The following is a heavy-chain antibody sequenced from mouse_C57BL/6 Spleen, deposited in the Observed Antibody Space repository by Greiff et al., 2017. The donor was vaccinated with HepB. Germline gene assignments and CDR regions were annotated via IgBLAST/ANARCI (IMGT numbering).Heavy chain of an antibody. V-gene: IGHV1-81*01. J-gene: IGHJ4*01. Sequence: QVQLKESGAELARPGASVKLSCKASGYTFTSYGISWVKQRPGQGLEWIGEIYPRSGNTYYNEKFKGKATLTADKSSSTAYMKLRSLTSEDSAVYFSASYYDHAMDYWGQGTSVTVSS. CDR1: GYTFTSYG. CDR2: IYPRSGNT. CDR3: ASYYDHAMDY. D-gene: IGHD2-4*01.